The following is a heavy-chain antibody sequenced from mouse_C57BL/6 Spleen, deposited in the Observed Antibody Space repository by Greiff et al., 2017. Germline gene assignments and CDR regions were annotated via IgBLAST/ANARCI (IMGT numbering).Heavy chain of an antibody. D-gene: IGHD1-1*01. CDR1: GYTFTDYE. Sequence: QVQLQQSGAELVRPGASVTLSCKASGYTFTDYEMHWVKQTPVHGLEWIGAIDPETGGTAYNQKFKGKAILTADKSSSTAYMELRSLTSEDSAVYYCTRGGFSTVGDFDVWGTGTTVTVSA. CDR3: TRGGFSTVGDFDV. J-gene: IGHJ1*03. V-gene: IGHV1-15*01. CDR2: IDPETGGT.